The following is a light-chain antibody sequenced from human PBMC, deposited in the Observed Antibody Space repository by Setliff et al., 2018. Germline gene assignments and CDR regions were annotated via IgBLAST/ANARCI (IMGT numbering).Light chain of an antibody. CDR2: EVT. J-gene: IGLJ1*01. V-gene: IGLV2-23*02. CDR1: SSDVGNYKV. Sequence: QSVLTQPASVSGSPGQSITISCTGTSSDVGNYKVVSWYQQHPGTAPKLIIYEVTKRPSGVSNRFSGSKSGNTASLTISGLQAEDEADYYCSSYGGDGIFYVFGTGTKVTVL. CDR3: SSYGGDGIFYV.